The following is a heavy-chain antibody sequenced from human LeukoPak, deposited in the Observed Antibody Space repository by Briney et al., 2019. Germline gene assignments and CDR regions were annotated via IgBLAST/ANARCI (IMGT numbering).Heavy chain of an antibody. D-gene: IGHD3-10*01. CDR3: ARGDWGYYYGSGSYYIKGNYYYGMDV. J-gene: IGHJ6*02. Sequence: SETLSLTCAVYGGSFSGYYWSWIRQPPGKGLEWIGEINHSGSTNYNPSLKSRVTISVDTSKNQFSLKLSSVTAADTAVYYCARGDWGYYYGSGSYYIKGNYYYGMDVWGQGTTVTVSS. CDR1: GGSFSGYY. CDR2: INHSGST. V-gene: IGHV4-34*01.